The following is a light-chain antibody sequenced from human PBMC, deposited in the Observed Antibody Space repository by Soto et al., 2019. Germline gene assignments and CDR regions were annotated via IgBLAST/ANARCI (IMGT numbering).Light chain of an antibody. Sequence: QSALTQPASVSGSPGQSITFSCTGTSSDVGGYNYVSWYQQHPGQAPKLMIYDVSHRPSGVSNRFSGAKSAYTDSLTISGSQAEDEADYYCSSYSSNSTAVFGAGTKLTVL. J-gene: IGLJ1*01. CDR2: DVS. V-gene: IGLV2-14*01. CDR1: SSDVGGYNY. CDR3: SSYSSNSTAV.